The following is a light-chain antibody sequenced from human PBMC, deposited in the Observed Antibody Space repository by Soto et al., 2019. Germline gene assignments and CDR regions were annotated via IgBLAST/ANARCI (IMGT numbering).Light chain of an antibody. V-gene: IGKV3-11*01. J-gene: IGKJ2*01. CDR3: QQRSNRPYT. CDR2: DAS. CDR1: QSVRIY. Sequence: EIVLTQSPATLSLSPVERATLSCMPSQSVRIYLAWYQQKPGQAPMLLIYDASNRATGIPARFSGSGSGTEFTLTIRSHEPEDVAGDDCQQRSNRPYTCGQGTKLEIK.